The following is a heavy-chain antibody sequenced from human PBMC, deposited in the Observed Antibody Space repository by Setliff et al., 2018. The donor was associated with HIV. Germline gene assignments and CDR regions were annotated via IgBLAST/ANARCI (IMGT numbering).Heavy chain of an antibody. V-gene: IGHV3-74*01. J-gene: IGHJ4*02. CDR3: ARSTCFGSWYYFDY. CDR2: INSDGSST. CDR1: GFTFSSYW. Sequence: GGSLRLSCAASGFTFSSYWMHWVRQAPGKGLVWVSRINSDGSSTSYADSVKGRFTISRDNAKNTLYLQMNSLRAEDTAVYYCARSTCFGSWYYFDYWGQGTLVTVSS. D-gene: IGHD6-13*01.